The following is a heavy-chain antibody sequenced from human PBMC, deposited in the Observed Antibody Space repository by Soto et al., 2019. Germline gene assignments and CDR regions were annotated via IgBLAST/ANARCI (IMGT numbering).Heavy chain of an antibody. CDR3: ARSGDYVLRYFDWSHSWFDP. Sequence: GASVKVSCKASGYTFTSYGISWVRQAPGQGLEWMGWISAYNGNTNYAQKLQGRVTMTTDTSTSTAYMELRSLRSDDTAVYYCARSGDYVLRYFDWSHSWFDPWGQGTLVTVSS. V-gene: IGHV1-18*01. J-gene: IGHJ5*02. D-gene: IGHD3-9*01. CDR2: ISAYNGNT. CDR1: GYTFTSYG.